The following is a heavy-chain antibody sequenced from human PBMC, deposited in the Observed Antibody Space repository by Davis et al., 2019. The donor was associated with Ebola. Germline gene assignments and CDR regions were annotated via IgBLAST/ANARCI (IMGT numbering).Heavy chain of an antibody. J-gene: IGHJ4*02. V-gene: IGHV3-43D*03. CDR3: VKDTGRGGIAPAGTIDY. CDR1: GFTFDDYA. CDR2: ISWDGGSA. Sequence: PGGSLRLSCAASGFTFDDYAMHWVRQAPGKGLEWVSLISWDGGSASYADSVKGRFTISRDNSKNSLYLQMNSLRPEDTALYSCVKDTGRGGIAPAGTIDYWGQGTLVTVSS. D-gene: IGHD6-13*01.